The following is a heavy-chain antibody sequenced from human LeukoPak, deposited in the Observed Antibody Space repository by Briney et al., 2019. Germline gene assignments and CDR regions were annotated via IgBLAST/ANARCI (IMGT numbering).Heavy chain of an antibody. J-gene: IGHJ4*02. V-gene: IGHV3-66*02. CDR3: ARANFDY. Sequence: TGGSLRLSCAASGFTVSSNYMSWVRQAPGKGLEWVSVIYSGGSTHYADSVKGRFTIPRDNSKNTLYLQMNSLRAEDTAVYYCARANFDYWGQGTLVTVSS. CDR1: GFTVSSNY. CDR2: IYSGGST.